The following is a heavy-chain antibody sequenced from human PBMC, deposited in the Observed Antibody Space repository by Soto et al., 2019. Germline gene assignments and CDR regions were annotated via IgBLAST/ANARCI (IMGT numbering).Heavy chain of an antibody. J-gene: IGHJ6*02. CDR1: GYTFTSYA. V-gene: IGHV1-8*02. CDR3: AREVNFYGLDV. CDR2: MNANSGNT. Sequence: ASVKVSCKASGYTFTSYAMHWVRQAPGQRLEWMGWMNANSGNTGYAQKFQGRVTMTTNTSISTAYMELSSLRAEDTAVYYCAREVNFYGLDVWGQGTTVTVSS.